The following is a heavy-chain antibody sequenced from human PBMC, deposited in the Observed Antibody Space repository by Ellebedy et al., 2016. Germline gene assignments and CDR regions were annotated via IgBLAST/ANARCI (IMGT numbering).Heavy chain of an antibody. D-gene: IGHD1-26*01. V-gene: IGHV3-64*01. CDR2: ISSNGGST. CDR1: GFTFSSYG. J-gene: IGHJ3*02. CDR3: AKDNSGSHYDAFDI. Sequence: GGSLRLSCAASGFTFSSYGMHWVRQAPGKGLEYVSAISSNGGSTYYANSVKGRFTISRDNSKNTLYLQMGSLRAEDMAVYYCAKDNSGSHYDAFDIWGQGTMVTVSS.